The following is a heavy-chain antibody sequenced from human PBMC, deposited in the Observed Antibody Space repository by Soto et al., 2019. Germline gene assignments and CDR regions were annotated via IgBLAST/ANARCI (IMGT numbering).Heavy chain of an antibody. Sequence: GGSLRLSCAASGFDFSTHALTWVRQAPGKGLEWLSSITNTGITTHYADSVKGRFTISRENSRNTLHLQLNNLRVDDTAVYYCAKGFDYGDTKRIDHWGQGTRVTVSS. V-gene: IGHV3-23*01. D-gene: IGHD4-17*01. J-gene: IGHJ4*02. CDR3: AKGFDYGDTKRIDH. CDR1: GFDFSTHA. CDR2: ITNTGITT.